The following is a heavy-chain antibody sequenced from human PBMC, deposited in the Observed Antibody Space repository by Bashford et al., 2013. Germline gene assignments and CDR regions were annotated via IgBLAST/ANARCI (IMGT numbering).Heavy chain of an antibody. V-gene: IGHV4-59*01. J-gene: IGHJ6*02. D-gene: IGHD4-17*01. CDR2: IYYSGST. CDR1: GGSISSYY. Sequence: SETLSLTCTVSGGSISSYYWSWIRQPPGKGLEWIGYIYYSGSTNYNPSLKSRVTISVDTSKNQFSLKLSSVTAADTAVYYCARAPHPNDYGDYGGMDVWGQGTTVTVSS. CDR3: ARAPHPNDYGDYGGMDV.